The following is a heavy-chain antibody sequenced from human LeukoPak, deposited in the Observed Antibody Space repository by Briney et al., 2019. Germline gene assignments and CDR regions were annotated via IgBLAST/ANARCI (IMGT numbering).Heavy chain of an antibody. D-gene: IGHD3-16*01. CDR1: GYTFSTYG. Sequence: ASVKVSFKASGYTFSTYGISWGRQAPGQGLEWIGVISVYNSNTKYVQELQDRITLTRDTSTTTVYMELTSLRSDDTAVYCCARDGLEDVRHSSNWLVRYNYYGMDVWGQGTTVTVTS. J-gene: IGHJ6*02. V-gene: IGHV1-18*01. CDR3: ARDGLEDVRHSSNWLVRYNYYGMDV. CDR2: ISVYNSNT.